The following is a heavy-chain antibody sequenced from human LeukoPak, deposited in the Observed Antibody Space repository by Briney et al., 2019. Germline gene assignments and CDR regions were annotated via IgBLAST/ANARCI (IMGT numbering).Heavy chain of an antibody. Sequence: PSETLSLTCTVSGGSISSSSYYWGWIRQPPGKGLEWIGSIYYSGSTYYNPSLKSRVTISVDTSKNQFSLKLSSVTAADTAVYYCARLIPVYVLDPWGQGTLVTVSS. J-gene: IGHJ5*02. CDR1: GGSISSSSYY. D-gene: IGHD2-8*01. CDR3: ARLIPVYVLDP. CDR2: IYYSGST. V-gene: IGHV4-39*01.